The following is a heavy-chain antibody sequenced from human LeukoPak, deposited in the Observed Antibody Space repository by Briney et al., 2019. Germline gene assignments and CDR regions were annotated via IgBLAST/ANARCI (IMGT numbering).Heavy chain of an antibody. Sequence: PGGSLRLSCAASGFTVSSNYMSWVRQAPGKGLEWVSGISWNSGSIGYADSVKGRFTISRDNAKNSLYLQMNSLRAEDTALYYCAKVRRDGYNDASDIWGQGTMVTVSS. CDR1: GFTVSSNY. CDR3: AKVRRDGYNDASDI. J-gene: IGHJ3*02. D-gene: IGHD5-24*01. V-gene: IGHV3-9*01. CDR2: ISWNSGSI.